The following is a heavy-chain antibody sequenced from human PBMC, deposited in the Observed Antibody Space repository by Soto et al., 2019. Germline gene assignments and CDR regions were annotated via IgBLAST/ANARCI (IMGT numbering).Heavy chain of an antibody. Sequence: QVQLQESGPGLVRASQTLSLTCTVSGGSISSGGYYWSWIRQHPGKGLEWIGYINNSGSSYYNPSLKSRVTISADTAKNLFSLKLSSVNAADTAVYYCARDPAPWGQGTLVTVSS. CDR2: INNSGSS. CDR1: GGSISSGGYY. V-gene: IGHV4-31*03. CDR3: ARDPAP. J-gene: IGHJ5*02.